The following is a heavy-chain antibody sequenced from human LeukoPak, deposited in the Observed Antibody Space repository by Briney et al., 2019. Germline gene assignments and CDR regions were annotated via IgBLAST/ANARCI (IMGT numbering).Heavy chain of an antibody. D-gene: IGHD5-18*01. CDR3: ARGGLGGYSYGYDYFYFDY. J-gene: IGHJ4*02. CDR1: GGSISSGGYY. Sequence: SQTLSLTCTVSGGSISSGGYYWSWIRQHPGKGLEWIGYIYYSGSTHYNPSLKSRVTISVDTSKNQFSLKLSSVTAADTAVYYCARGGLGGYSYGYDYFYFDYWGQGTLVTVSS. CDR2: IYYSGST. V-gene: IGHV4-31*03.